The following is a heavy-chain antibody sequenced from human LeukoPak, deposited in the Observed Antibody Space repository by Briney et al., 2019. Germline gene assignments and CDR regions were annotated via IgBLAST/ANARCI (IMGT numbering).Heavy chain of an antibody. CDR1: GFTFSSYW. V-gene: IGHV3-7*01. CDR3: AREGYSSSYFDY. CDR2: IKQDGSEK. J-gene: IGHJ4*02. D-gene: IGHD6-6*01. Sequence: GSPRLSCAASGFTFSSYWMSWVRQAPGKGLEWVANIKQDGSEKYYVDSVKGRFTISRDNAKNSLYLQMNSLRAEDTAVYYCAREGYSSSYFDYWGQGTLVTVSS.